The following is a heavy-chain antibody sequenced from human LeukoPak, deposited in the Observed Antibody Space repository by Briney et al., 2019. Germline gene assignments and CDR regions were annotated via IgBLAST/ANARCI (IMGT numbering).Heavy chain of an antibody. CDR3: ARVLRYCGGGNCYSGGLGYMDV. D-gene: IGHD2-15*01. Sequence: PGGSLRLSCAASGFTFSDYNMRWIRQAPGKGLEWVSSISRSGSTKYYADSVKGRFTISRDNAKNSLFLQMNSLRAEDTAVYYCARVLRYCGGGNCYSGGLGYMDVWGKGTTVTISS. V-gene: IGHV3-11*01. CDR1: GFTFSDYN. J-gene: IGHJ6*03. CDR2: ISRSGSTK.